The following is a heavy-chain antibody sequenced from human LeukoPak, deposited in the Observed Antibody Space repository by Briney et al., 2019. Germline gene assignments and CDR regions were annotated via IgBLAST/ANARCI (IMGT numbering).Heavy chain of an antibody. Sequence: PGGSLRLSCAASGFTFDDYGMSWVRQAPGKGLEWVSGINWNGGSTGYADSVKGRFTISRDNAKNSLYLQMNSLRAEDTALYHCARGFQPRSGWYSGGSHAFDIWGQGTMVTVSS. J-gene: IGHJ3*02. V-gene: IGHV3-20*01. CDR1: GFTFDDYG. D-gene: IGHD6-19*01. CDR2: INWNGGST. CDR3: ARGFQPRSGWYSGGSHAFDI.